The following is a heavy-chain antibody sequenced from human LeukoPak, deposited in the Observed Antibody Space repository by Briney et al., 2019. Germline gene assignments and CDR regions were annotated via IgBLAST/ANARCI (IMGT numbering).Heavy chain of an antibody. J-gene: IGHJ5*02. CDR3: ARDGLRYCSSTSCYLWFDP. CDR1: GFTFSSYG. CDR2: IWYGGSNK. Sequence: PGGSLRLSCAASGFTFSSYGMHWVRQAPGKGLEWVAVIWYGGSNKYYADSVKGRFTISRDNSKNTLYLQMNSLRAEDTAVYYCARDGLRYCSSTSCYLWFDPWGQGTLVTVSS. V-gene: IGHV3-33*01. D-gene: IGHD2-2*01.